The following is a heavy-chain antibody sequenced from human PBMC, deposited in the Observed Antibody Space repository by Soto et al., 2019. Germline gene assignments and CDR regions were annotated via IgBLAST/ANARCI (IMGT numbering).Heavy chain of an antibody. D-gene: IGHD3-9*01. V-gene: IGHV4-4*02. J-gene: IGHJ4*02. Sequence: QVLLQESGPGLVSPSGPLSLTCTVSGDFLDDSRWWSWVRQPPGKGLEWIGEIHHTGITNYIPSLKSRVNMSVDKNKKQVSLEVYSVTAADTAVYYCASGAHYIWNGWGQGPLVTVSS. CDR3: ASGAHYIWNG. CDR2: IHHTGIT. CDR1: GDFLDDSRW.